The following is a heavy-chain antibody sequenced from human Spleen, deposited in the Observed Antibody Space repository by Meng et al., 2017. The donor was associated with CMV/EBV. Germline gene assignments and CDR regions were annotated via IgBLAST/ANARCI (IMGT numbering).Heavy chain of an antibody. Sequence: ASVKVSCKASGYTFTGHYMHWVRQAPGQGLEWMGWIHPRRGNTNYAQQFQGRVTLTRDTSIDTGYMELTRLTSDDTAVYYCARDNNWGPDYWGQGTLVTVSS. J-gene: IGHJ4*02. V-gene: IGHV1-2*02. D-gene: IGHD7-27*01. CDR2: IHPRRGNT. CDR1: GYTFTGHY. CDR3: ARDNNWGPDY.